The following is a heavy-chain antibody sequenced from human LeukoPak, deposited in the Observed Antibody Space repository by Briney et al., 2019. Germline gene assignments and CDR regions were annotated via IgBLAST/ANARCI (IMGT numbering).Heavy chain of an antibody. V-gene: IGHV1-69*01. CDR2: IIPIFGTA. CDR1: GGTFSSYA. Sequence: SVKVSCKASGGTFSSYAISWVRQAPGQGLERMGGIIPIFGTANYAQKFQGRVTITADESTSTAYMELSSLRSEDTAVYYCAREKYGGQATFDYWGQGTLVTVSS. CDR3: AREKYGGQATFDY. J-gene: IGHJ4*02. D-gene: IGHD4/OR15-4a*01.